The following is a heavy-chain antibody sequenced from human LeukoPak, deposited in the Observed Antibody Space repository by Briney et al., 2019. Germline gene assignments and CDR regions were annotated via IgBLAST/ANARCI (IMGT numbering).Heavy chain of an antibody. J-gene: IGHJ4*02. CDR2: IIPIFGTA. Sequence: SVKVSCKTSGGTFISYAISWVRQAPGQGLEWMGGIIPIFGTANYAQKFQGRVTITTDESTSTAYMELSSLRSEDTAVYYCARDSGNYGDYVLGDYWGQGTLVTVSS. V-gene: IGHV1-69*05. CDR1: GGTFISYA. CDR3: ARDSGNYGDYVLGDY. D-gene: IGHD4-17*01.